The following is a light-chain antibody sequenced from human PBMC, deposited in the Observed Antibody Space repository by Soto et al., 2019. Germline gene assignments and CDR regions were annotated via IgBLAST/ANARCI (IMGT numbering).Light chain of an antibody. Sequence: PGTLSLSPGERATLSCRASQSVSSSYLAWYQQKPGQAPRLLIYGASSRATGIPDRFSGSGSGTDFTLTISRLEPEDFAVYYCQQYGSSPPWTFGQGTKVEIK. CDR2: GAS. CDR1: QSVSSSY. CDR3: QQYGSSPPWT. J-gene: IGKJ1*01. V-gene: IGKV3-20*01.